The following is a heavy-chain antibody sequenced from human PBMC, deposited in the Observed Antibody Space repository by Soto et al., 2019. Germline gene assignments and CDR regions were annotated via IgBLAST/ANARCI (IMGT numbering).Heavy chain of an antibody. CDR1: GFTFGRYV. V-gene: IGHV3-30-3*01. Sequence: QVQLVESGGGVVQPGRSLRLSCAASGFTFGRYVIHWVRQAPGKGLEWVAAMSYDGGSQYYTDSVKGRFTISRDNSKTTLYLQMSSLRPEDTPTCYCAIVLVGVTINSAFDFWGQGTIVTVSS. D-gene: IGHD2-15*01. CDR3: AIVLVGVTINSAFDF. CDR2: MSYDGGSQ. J-gene: IGHJ3*01.